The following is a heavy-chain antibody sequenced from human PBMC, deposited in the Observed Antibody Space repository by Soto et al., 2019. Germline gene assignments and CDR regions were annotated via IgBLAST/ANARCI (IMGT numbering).Heavy chain of an antibody. CDR2: IYYSGST. D-gene: IGHD6-6*01. J-gene: IGHJ4*02. CDR1: GGSISSYY. V-gene: IGHV4-59*08. CDR3: ARINSSSLRFDY. Sequence: SETLSLTCTVSGGSISSYYWSWIRQPPGKGLEWIGYIYYSGSTNYNPSLKSRVTISVDTSKNQFSLKLSSVTAADTAVYYCARINSSSLRFDYWGQGTLVTVSS.